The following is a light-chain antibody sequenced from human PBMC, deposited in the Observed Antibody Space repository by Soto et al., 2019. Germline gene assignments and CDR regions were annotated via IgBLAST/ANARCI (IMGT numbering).Light chain of an antibody. CDR1: QSISTW. Sequence: DIQMTQSPSTLSASVGDRVTITCRASQSISTWLAWYQQKPGKAPKLLIYKASSLEGGVPSRFSGSGSGTEFTFTFSSLQPDDFATYYCQQYLNRWTFGQGTKVDIK. CDR2: KAS. CDR3: QQYLNRWT. V-gene: IGKV1-5*03. J-gene: IGKJ1*01.